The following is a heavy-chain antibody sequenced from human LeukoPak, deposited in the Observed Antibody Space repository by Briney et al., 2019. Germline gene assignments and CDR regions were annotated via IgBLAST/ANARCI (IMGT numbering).Heavy chain of an antibody. D-gene: IGHD5-18*01. CDR1: GYTFTGYY. CDR2: INPNSGGT. J-gene: IGHJ4*02. V-gene: IGHV1-2*02. CDR3: ARDTAMVPDYFDY. Sequence: ASVKVSCKASGYTFTGYYMHWVRQAPGQGLEWMGWINPNSGGTNYARKFQGRVTMTRDTSISTAYMELSRLRSDDTAVYYCARDTAMVPDYFDYWGQGTLVTVSS.